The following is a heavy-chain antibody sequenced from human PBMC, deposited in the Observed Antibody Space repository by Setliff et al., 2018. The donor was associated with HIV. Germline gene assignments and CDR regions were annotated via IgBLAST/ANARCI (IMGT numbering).Heavy chain of an antibody. V-gene: IGHV3-23*01. CDR1: GFTFSSYA. J-gene: IGHJ5*02. CDR3: AKGRYSSGWYGQWFDP. CDR2: ISGSGGST. Sequence: GGSLRLSCAASGFTFSSYAMSWVRQAPGKGLEWVSAISGSGGSTYYADSVKGRFTISRDNSKNTLYLQMNSLRAEDTAVYYCAKGRYSSGWYGQWFDPWGQGTLVTVSS. D-gene: IGHD6-19*01.